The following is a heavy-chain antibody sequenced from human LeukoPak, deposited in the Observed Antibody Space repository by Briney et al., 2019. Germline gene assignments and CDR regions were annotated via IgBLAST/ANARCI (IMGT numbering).Heavy chain of an antibody. CDR3: GRKSGVVGATLGYWYFDL. V-gene: IGHV3-23*01. J-gene: IGHJ2*01. CDR1: GFTFSNYA. Sequence: GGSLRLSCAASGFTFSNYAMSWVRQAPGKGLEWVSAISGSGDTTYYADSVKGRFTISRDNSKNTLYLQVNSLRAEDTSVYYCGRKSGVVGATLGYWYFDLWGRGTLVTVSS. D-gene: IGHD1-26*01. CDR2: ISGSGDTT.